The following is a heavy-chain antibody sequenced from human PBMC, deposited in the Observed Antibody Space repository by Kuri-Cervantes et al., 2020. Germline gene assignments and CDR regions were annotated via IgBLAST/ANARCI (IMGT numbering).Heavy chain of an antibody. CDR3: ARGSSGYIVY. D-gene: IGHD5-12*01. CDR2: LYHSGST. J-gene: IGHJ4*02. V-gene: IGHV4-38-2*02. CDR1: SYSISSGSY. Sequence: GSLRLSCTVSSYSISSGSYWAWIRQSPGKGLQWIGSLYHSGSTYHTPSLKGRVTIAGDASKNQFSLRLSSVTAADTAFYYCARGSSGYIVYWGQGTQVTVSS.